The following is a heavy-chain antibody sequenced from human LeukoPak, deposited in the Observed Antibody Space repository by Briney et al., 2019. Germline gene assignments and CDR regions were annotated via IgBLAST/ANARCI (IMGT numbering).Heavy chain of an antibody. V-gene: IGHV3-9*01. J-gene: IGHJ4*02. CDR3: AKGFSGGYSSYFDY. Sequence: GGSLRLSCAASGFTFDDYAMHWVRQAPGKGLEWVSGISWNSGSIGYADSVKGRFTISRDNAKNSLYLQMNSLRAEDTALYYCAKGFSGGYSSYFDYWGQGTLVTVSS. CDR1: GFTFDDYA. D-gene: IGHD1-26*01. CDR2: ISWNSGSI.